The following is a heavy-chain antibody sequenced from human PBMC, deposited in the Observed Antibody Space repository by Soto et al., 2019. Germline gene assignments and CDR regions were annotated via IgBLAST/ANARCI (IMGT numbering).Heavy chain of an antibody. D-gene: IGHD1-1*01. CDR1: GFTVTANH. Sequence: EVQLVESGGGLVQPGGSLRLSCAASGFTVTANHMSWVRQAPGKGLEWVAVIYINAATTYYADSVKGRFTISRDNSKNTVYLQMSSLTAGDTAVYYCAKDGADYYWNDWGQGTLVTVSS. J-gene: IGHJ4*02. CDR3: AKDGADYYWND. V-gene: IGHV3-66*01. CDR2: IYINAATT.